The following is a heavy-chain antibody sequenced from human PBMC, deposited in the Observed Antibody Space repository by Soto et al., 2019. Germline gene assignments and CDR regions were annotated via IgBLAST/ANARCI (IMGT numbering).Heavy chain of an antibody. D-gene: IGHD3-3*01. V-gene: IGHV4-4*02. J-gene: IGHJ6*02. CDR3: ARDRSNLEWFGKYYYGMDV. Sequence: PSETLSLTCAVSGGSISSSNWWSWVRQPPGKGLEWIGEIYHSGSTNYNPSLKSRVTISVDKSKNQFSLKLSSVTAADTAVDYCARDRSNLEWFGKYYYGMDVWGQGTTVTVSS. CDR2: IYHSGST. CDR1: GGSISSSNW.